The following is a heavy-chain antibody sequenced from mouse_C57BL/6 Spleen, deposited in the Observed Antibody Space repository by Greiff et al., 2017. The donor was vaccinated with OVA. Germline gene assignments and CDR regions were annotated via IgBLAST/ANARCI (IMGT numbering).Heavy chain of an antibody. CDR3: ARTEPTVGVSFDY. D-gene: IGHD1-1*01. CDR2: IYPGDGDT. Sequence: VQLQQSGPELVKPGASVKISCKASGYAFSSSWMNWVKQRPGKGLEWIGRIYPGDGDTNYNGKFKGKATLTADKSSSTAYMQLSSLTSDDSAVYFCARTEPTVGVSFDYWGQGTTLTVSS. V-gene: IGHV1-82*01. CDR1: GYAFSSSW. J-gene: IGHJ2*01.